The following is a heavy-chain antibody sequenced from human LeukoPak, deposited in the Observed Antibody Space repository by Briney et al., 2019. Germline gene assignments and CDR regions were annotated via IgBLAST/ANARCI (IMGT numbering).Heavy chain of an antibody. J-gene: IGHJ5*02. Sequence: GASVTVSFKASGYTFTDYYMHWVRPAPGQGLEWMGWINPNSGGTNYAQKFQGRVTMTRDTSISTAYMELSRLRSDDTAVYYCASHTAAGTIWWFDPWGQGTLVTVSS. CDR2: INPNSGGT. D-gene: IGHD6-13*01. V-gene: IGHV1-2*02. CDR3: ASHTAAGTIWWFDP. CDR1: GYTFTDYY.